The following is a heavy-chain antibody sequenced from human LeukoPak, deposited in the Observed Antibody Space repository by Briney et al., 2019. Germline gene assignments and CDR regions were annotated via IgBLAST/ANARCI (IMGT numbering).Heavy chain of an antibody. V-gene: IGHV1-2*02. CDR1: GYNFVGYY. J-gene: IGHJ1*01. CDR2: IDPYTGNT. D-gene: IGHD5-12*01. CDR3: AREYSASEH. Sequence: ASVKVSCTASGYNFVGYYLHWVRQAPGQGLEWMAWIDPYTGNTHYAQKFQGRITVTRDTSLSTTYMELNRLTSDDTALYYCAREYSASEHWGQGTLVTVSS.